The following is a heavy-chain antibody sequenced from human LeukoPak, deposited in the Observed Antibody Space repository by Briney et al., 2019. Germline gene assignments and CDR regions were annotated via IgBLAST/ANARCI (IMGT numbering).Heavy chain of an antibody. CDR1: GYTFTSYG. V-gene: IGHV1-18*01. Sequence: GASVKVSCKASGYTFTSYGISWVRQAPGQGLEWMGWISAYNGNTNYAQKLQGRVTMTTDTSTSTAYMELRSLRSDDTAVYYCARDPYYDFWSGKNWFDPWGQGTLVTVSS. CDR3: ARDPYYDFWSGKNWFDP. J-gene: IGHJ5*02. D-gene: IGHD3-3*01. CDR2: ISAYNGNT.